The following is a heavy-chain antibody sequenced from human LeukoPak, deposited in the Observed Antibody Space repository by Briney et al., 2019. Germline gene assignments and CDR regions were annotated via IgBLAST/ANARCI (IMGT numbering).Heavy chain of an antibody. CDR3: ARAGYTRGRTGH. CDR1: GFTLSTYW. V-gene: IGHV3-7*04. CDR2: IKEDGSEK. D-gene: IGHD6-19*01. Sequence: GGSLRLSCAASGFTLSTYWMSWVRQAPGKGLEWVANIKEDGSEKYYVDSVKGRFTISRDNAKNSLYLQMNSLRDDDTAVYYCARAGYTRGRTGHWGQGTLVTVSS. J-gene: IGHJ4*02.